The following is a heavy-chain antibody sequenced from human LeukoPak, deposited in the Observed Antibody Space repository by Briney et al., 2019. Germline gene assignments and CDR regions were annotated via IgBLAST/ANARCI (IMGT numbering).Heavy chain of an antibody. D-gene: IGHD3-16*01. J-gene: IGHJ6*02. Sequence: PSETLSLTCTASGGSISSYYWSWIRQPPGKGLEWIGYIYYSGSTNYNPSLKSRVTISVDTSKNQFSLKLSSVTAADTAVYYCARNVLYGMDVWGQGTTVTVSS. V-gene: IGHV4-59*01. CDR1: GGSISSYY. CDR2: IYYSGST. CDR3: ARNVLYGMDV.